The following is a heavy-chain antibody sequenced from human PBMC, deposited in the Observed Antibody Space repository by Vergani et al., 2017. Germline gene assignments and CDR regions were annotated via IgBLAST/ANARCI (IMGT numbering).Heavy chain of an antibody. V-gene: IGHV4-59*01. CDR2: IYYSGST. CDR3: ARGYGGYKSLGFDY. D-gene: IGHD4-17*01. Sequence: QVQLQESGPGLVKPSETLSLTCTVSGSSISSYYWSWIRQPPGKGLEWIGYIYYSGSTNYNPSLKSRVTISVDTSKNLFSLKLSSVTAADTAVYYCARGYGGYKSLGFDYWGQGTLVTVSS. CDR1: GSSISSYY. J-gene: IGHJ4*02.